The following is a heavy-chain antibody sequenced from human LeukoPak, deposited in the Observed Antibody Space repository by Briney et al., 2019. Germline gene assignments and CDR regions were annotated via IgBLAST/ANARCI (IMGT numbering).Heavy chain of an antibody. J-gene: IGHJ6*02. CDR2: IYDSGST. V-gene: IGHV4-59*12. Sequence: SETLSLTCTVSGGSISSYHWSWFRQAPGKGLEWIGYIYDSGSTNFNPSLKSRVTISVVTSKNQFSLKLSSVTAADTAVYYCARYCSGGSCYSSGHYYYYGMDVWGQGTTVTVSS. CDR1: GGSISSYH. D-gene: IGHD2-15*01. CDR3: ARYCSGGSCYSSGHYYYYGMDV.